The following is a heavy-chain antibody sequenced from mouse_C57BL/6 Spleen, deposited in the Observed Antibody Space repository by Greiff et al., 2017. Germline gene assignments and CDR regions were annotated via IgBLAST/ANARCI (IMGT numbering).Heavy chain of an antibody. V-gene: IGHV1-69*01. CDR2: IDPSDSYT. D-gene: IGHD1-1*01. Sequence: QVQLQQPGAELVMPGASVKLSCKASGYTFTSYWMHWVKPRPGQGLEWIGEIDPSDSYTNYNQKFKGKSTLTVDKSSSTAYMQLSSLTSEDSAVYYCARGYYGSSPGYFDVWGTGTTVTVSS. J-gene: IGHJ1*03. CDR3: ARGYYGSSPGYFDV. CDR1: GYTFTSYW.